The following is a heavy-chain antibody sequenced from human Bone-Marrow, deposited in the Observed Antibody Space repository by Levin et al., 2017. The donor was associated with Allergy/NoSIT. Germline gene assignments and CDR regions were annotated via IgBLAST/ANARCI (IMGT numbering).Heavy chain of an antibody. CDR1: GGYISSTTYY. V-gene: IGHV4-39*01. CDR2: ISYSGIT. Sequence: PSETLSLTCTVSGGYISSTTYYWGWIRQPPGTDLEYIATISYSGITRSTPSLKSRVTVSLDASKNQVSLNLTSVTAADTGIYYCARHQLNDWVDYWGQGTLVTVSS. CDR3: ARHQLNDWVDY. D-gene: IGHD3-16*01. J-gene: IGHJ4*02.